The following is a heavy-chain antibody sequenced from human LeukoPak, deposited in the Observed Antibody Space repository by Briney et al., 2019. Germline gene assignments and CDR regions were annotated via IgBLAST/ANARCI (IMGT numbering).Heavy chain of an antibody. J-gene: IGHJ3*01. D-gene: IGHD6-19*01. CDR2: IFHSGST. CDR1: GVSISSGHW. V-gene: IGHV4-4*01. Sequence: SETLSLTCAVSGVSISSGHWWSWVRQPPGQGLEWLGEIFHSGSTNYNAALKSLVAISVDNSKNQFSLKLSPVTAADTAVYWCVTSIALAGWGAFDGRGQGTMVTVSS. CDR3: VTSIALAGWGAFDG.